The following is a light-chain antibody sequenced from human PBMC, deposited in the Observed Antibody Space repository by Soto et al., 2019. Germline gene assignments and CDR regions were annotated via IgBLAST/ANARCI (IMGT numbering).Light chain of an antibody. Sequence: QSVLTQPPSVSGAPGQRVTISCTGSSPNIGAGYDVHWYQQLPGTAPKLLIYGNSNRPSGVPDRFSGSKSGTSASLAITGLQAEDEADYYCLSYDSSLSGLVFGPGTKLTVL. J-gene: IGLJ1*01. CDR1: SPNIGAGYD. CDR2: GNS. V-gene: IGLV1-40*01. CDR3: LSYDSSLSGLV.